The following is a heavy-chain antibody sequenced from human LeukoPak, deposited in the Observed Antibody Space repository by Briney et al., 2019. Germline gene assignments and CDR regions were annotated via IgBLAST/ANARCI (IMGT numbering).Heavy chain of an antibody. D-gene: IGHD2-2*01. J-gene: IGHJ6*02. CDR1: GGSISSYY. CDR3: ARVVPAGVYYYGMDV. CDR2: IYYSGST. Sequence: SETLSLTCTVSGGSISSYYWSWIRQPPGKGLDWIGYIYYSGSTNYNPSLKSRVTISVDTSKNQFSLKLSSVTAADTAVYYCARVVPAGVYYYGMDVWGQGTTVTVSS. V-gene: IGHV4-59*01.